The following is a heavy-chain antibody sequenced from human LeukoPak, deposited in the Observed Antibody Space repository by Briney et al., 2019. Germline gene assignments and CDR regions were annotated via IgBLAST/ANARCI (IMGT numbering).Heavy chain of an antibody. CDR2: ISGSGGST. J-gene: IGHJ4*02. D-gene: IGHD3-22*01. CDR1: GFTFSSYA. V-gene: IGHV3-23*01. CDR3: AFTYYYDSSGYAFDY. Sequence: GGSLRLSCAASGFTFSSYAMSWVRQAPGKGLEWVSAISGSGGSTYYADSVKGRFTISRDNSKNTLYLQMNSLRAEDTAVYYYAFTYYYDSSGYAFDYWGQGTLVTVSS.